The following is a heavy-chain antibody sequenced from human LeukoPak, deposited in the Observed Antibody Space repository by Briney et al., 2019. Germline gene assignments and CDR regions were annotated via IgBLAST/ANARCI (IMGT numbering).Heavy chain of an antibody. Sequence: GGSLRLSCAASGFTFDDYAMHWVRQAPGKGLEWVSGISWNSGSIGYADSVKGRFTISRDNAKNSLYLQMNSLRAEDTAVYYCARSPLYCSGGSCYWFDPWGQGTLVTVSS. J-gene: IGHJ5*02. CDR3: ARSPLYCSGGSCYWFDP. D-gene: IGHD2-15*01. CDR1: GFTFDDYA. V-gene: IGHV3-9*01. CDR2: ISWNSGSI.